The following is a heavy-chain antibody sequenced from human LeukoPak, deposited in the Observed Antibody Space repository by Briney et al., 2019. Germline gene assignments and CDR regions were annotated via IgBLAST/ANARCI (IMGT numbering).Heavy chain of an antibody. CDR2: IIPIFGTA. CDR3: ARSGSYYYYGMDV. Sequence: ASVKVSCKASGGTFSSYAISWVRQAPGRGLEWMGGIIPIFGTANYAQKFQGRVTITADESTSTAYMELSSLRSEDTAVYYCARSGSYYYYGMDVWGQGTTVTVSS. CDR1: GGTFSSYA. J-gene: IGHJ6*02. D-gene: IGHD6-25*01. V-gene: IGHV1-69*01.